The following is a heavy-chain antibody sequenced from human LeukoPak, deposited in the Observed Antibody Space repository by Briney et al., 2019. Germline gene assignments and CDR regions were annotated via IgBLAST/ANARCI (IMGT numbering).Heavy chain of an antibody. CDR1: GGTFSSYA. Sequence: SVKVSCKASGGTFSSYAISWVRQAPGQGLEWMGGIIPIFGTANYAQKFQGRVTVTADESTSTAYMELSSLRSEDTAVYYCVRDYGDLFTATVHETYFDYWGQGTLVTVSS. D-gene: IGHD4-17*01. V-gene: IGHV1-69*13. CDR2: IIPIFGTA. CDR3: VRDYGDLFTATVHETYFDY. J-gene: IGHJ4*02.